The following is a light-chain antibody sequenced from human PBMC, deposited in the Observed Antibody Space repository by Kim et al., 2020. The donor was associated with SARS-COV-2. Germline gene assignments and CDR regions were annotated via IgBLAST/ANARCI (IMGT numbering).Light chain of an antibody. CDR1: KLGDKY. J-gene: IGLJ1*01. CDR3: QAWDSSSYV. CDR2: QDS. Sequence: SVSPVQSASITCSEDKLGDKYACWYHRKPGQSPVLVIYQDSNRPSGIPERFSGSNSGNTATLTISGTQAMDEADYYCQAWDSSSYVFGTGTKVTVL. V-gene: IGLV3-1*01.